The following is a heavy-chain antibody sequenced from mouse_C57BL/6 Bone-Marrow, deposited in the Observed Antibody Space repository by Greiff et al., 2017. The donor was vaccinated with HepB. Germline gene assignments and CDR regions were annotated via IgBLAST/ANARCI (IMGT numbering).Heavy chain of an antibody. CDR2: IRSKSSNYAT. J-gene: IGHJ1*03. CDR3: VREGGYGSSYWYFDV. Sequence: EVMLVESGGGLVQPKGSLKLSCAASGFTFNTYAMHWVRQAPGKGLEWVARIRSKSSNYATYYADSVKDRFTISRDDSQSMLYLQMNNLKTEDTAMYYCVREGGYGSSYWYFDVWGTGTTVTVSS. CDR1: GFTFNTYA. D-gene: IGHD1-1*01. V-gene: IGHV10-3*01.